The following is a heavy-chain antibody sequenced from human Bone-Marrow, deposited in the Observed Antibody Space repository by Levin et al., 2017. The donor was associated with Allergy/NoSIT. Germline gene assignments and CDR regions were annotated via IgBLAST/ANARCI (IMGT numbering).Heavy chain of an antibody. CDR2: VRSKANSYAT. CDR3: TASIRTYCNGGRCHSDYYYYGMDV. CDR1: GFTFSASA. V-gene: IGHV3-73*01. J-gene: IGHJ6*02. D-gene: IGHD2-15*01. Sequence: ETLSLTCAASGFTFSASAMHWVRQASGKGLEWVGRVRSKANSYATAYAASVEGRFTISRDDSKNTAYLQMNSLKIEDTAVYYCTASIRTYCNGGRCHSDYYYYGMDVWGQGTTVTVSS.